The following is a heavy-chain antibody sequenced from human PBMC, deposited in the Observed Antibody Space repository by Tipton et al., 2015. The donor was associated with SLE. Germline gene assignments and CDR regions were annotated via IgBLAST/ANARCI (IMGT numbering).Heavy chain of an antibody. V-gene: IGHV4-61*08. CDR3: AREVMGRTTTDRGTYQYYYYMDF. D-gene: IGHD3-10*01. Sequence: TLSLTCTVSGDSISDSGYYWSWIRQPPGKGLEWIGYIYTTGSTNYNPSLKSRVTMSLDTSKNQFSLRLTSVNAADTAIYYCAREVMGRTTTDRGTYQYYYYMDFWGKGTTVTVSS. CDR2: IYTTGST. J-gene: IGHJ6*03. CDR1: GDSISDSGYY.